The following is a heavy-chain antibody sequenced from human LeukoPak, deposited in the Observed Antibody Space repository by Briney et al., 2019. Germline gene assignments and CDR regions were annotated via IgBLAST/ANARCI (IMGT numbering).Heavy chain of an antibody. V-gene: IGHV3-21*06. CDR3: ARGHRISPRLEDIVVVPAGTSRAFDI. CDR1: GFTFSSYS. Sequence: PGGSLRLSCAASGFTFSSYSMNWVRQAPGKGLEWVSSISSSSSYIYYADSVKGRFTISRDNAKNSLYLQMNSLRAEDTAVYYCARGHRISPRLEDIVVVPAGTSRAFDIWGQGTMVTVSS. CDR2: ISSSSSYI. J-gene: IGHJ3*02. D-gene: IGHD2-2*01.